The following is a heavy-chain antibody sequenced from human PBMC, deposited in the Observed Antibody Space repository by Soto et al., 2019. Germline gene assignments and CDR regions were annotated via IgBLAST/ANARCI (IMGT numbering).Heavy chain of an antibody. D-gene: IGHD5-12*01. CDR1: GASISSGDYF. V-gene: IGHV4-30-4*01. Sequence: SETLSLTCTVSGASISSGDYFWSWIRQSPGKGLEWIGYIYDSGSSYYNPSLKSRVTMSVDTSKNQFSLKLRSVTAADTAVYYCAREKGYISGPKNFDYWGQGTLVTVS. CDR2: IYDSGSS. J-gene: IGHJ4*02. CDR3: AREKGYISGPKNFDY.